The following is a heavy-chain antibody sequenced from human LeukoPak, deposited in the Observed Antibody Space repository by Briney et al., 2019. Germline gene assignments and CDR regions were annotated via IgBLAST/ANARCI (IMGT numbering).Heavy chain of an antibody. Sequence: GGSLRLSCAASGFTFSSYGMHWVRQAPGKGLEWVSYISSSGSTIYYADSVKGRFTISRDNAKNSLYLQMNSLRAEDTAVYYCARGAAAGTWYFDYWGQGTLVTVSS. V-gene: IGHV3-48*03. CDR3: ARGAAAGTWYFDY. CDR1: GFTFSSYG. CDR2: ISSSGSTI. J-gene: IGHJ4*02. D-gene: IGHD6-13*01.